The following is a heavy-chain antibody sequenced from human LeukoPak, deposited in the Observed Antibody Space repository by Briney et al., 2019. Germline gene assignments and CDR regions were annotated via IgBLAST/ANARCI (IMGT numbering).Heavy chain of an antibody. V-gene: IGHV4-34*01. CDR2: INHSGST. Sequence: SETLSLTCAVYGGSFSGYYWSWIRQPPGKGLEWIGEINHSGSTNYNPSLKSRVTISVDTSKNQFSLKLSSVTAADTAVYYCARGIGSPWGQGTLVTVSS. J-gene: IGHJ5*02. CDR1: GGSFSGYY. CDR3: ARGIGSP. D-gene: IGHD1-26*01.